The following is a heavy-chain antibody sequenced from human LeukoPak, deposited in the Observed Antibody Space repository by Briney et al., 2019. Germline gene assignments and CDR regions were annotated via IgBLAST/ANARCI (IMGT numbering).Heavy chain of an antibody. CDR1: GGTFSSYA. CDR2: IIPIFGTA. Sequence: SVKASCKASGGTFSSYAISWVRQAPGQGLEWMGGIIPIFGTANYAQKFQGRVTITADESTSTAYMELSSLRSEDTAVYYCARISYYYDSSGYYYGYWGQGTLVTVSS. J-gene: IGHJ4*02. D-gene: IGHD3-22*01. CDR3: ARISYYYDSSGYYYGY. V-gene: IGHV1-69*13.